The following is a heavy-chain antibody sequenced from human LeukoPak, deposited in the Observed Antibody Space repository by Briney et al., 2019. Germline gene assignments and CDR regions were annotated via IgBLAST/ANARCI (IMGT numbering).Heavy chain of an antibody. CDR3: ASDIVGAPYYYSYYMDV. CDR1: GFTFSSYW. V-gene: IGHV3-7*01. D-gene: IGHD1-26*01. J-gene: IGHJ6*03. Sequence: PGGSLRLSCAASGFTFSSYWMSWVRQAPGKGLEWVANIKQDGSEKYYVDSVKGRFTISRDNAKNSLYLQMNSLRAEDTAVYYCASDIVGAPYYYSYYMDVWGKGTTVTVSS. CDR2: IKQDGSEK.